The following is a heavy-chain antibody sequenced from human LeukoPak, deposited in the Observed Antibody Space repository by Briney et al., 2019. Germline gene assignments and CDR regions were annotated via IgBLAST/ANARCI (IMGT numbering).Heavy chain of an antibody. V-gene: IGHV3-48*04. D-gene: IGHD3-10*01. CDR2: ISSSSSTI. J-gene: IGHJ4*02. CDR1: GFTFSSYS. CDR3: ARAYGSGSYRGYFDY. Sequence: GGSLRLSCAASGFTFSSYSMNWVRQAPGKGLEWVSYISSSSSTIYYADSVKGRFTISRDNAKNSLYLQMNSLRAEDTAVYYCARAYGSGSYRGYFDYWGQGTLVTVSS.